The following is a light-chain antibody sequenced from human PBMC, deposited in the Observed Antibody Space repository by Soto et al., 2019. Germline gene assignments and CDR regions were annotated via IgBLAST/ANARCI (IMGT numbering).Light chain of an antibody. Sequence: QSVLTQPASVSGSPGQSITVSCTGTSSDVGGYNFVSWYQQHPGKAPKLIIYDVSNRPSGVSDRFSGSKSGNTASLTISGLQAEDEADYYCSSYTNSITLYVFGTGTKVTVL. CDR2: DVS. CDR3: SSYTNSITLYV. J-gene: IGLJ1*01. CDR1: SSDVGGYNF. V-gene: IGLV2-14*01.